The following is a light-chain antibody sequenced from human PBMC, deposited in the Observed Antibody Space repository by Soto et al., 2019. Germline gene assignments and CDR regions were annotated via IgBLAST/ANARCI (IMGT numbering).Light chain of an antibody. CDR2: GAS. CDR3: QQYGSSPRIT. V-gene: IGKV3-20*01. CDR1: QCISSNS. Sequence: DIVFTQSPGTLSLSPGERATLSCRASQCISSNSLAWYQQKPGQAPRLFIYGASSRATGIPDRFSGGGSGTHFTLTISRLEPEDFALYYCQQYGSSPRITFGQGTRLEIK. J-gene: IGKJ5*01.